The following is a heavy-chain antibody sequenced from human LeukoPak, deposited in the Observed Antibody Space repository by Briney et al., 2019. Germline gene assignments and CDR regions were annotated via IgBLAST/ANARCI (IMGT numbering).Heavy chain of an antibody. V-gene: IGHV3-74*01. CDR1: GFTFSSYW. J-gene: IGHJ4*02. D-gene: IGHD3-10*01. CDR3: ANDYRSGSFHDF. Sequence: GGSLRLSCAASGFTFSSYWMHWVRQAPGKGLVWVSRINSDGSSTSYADSVKGRFTISRDNAKNTLYLQMNTLRAEDTAVYYCANDYRSGSFHDFWGQGTLVTVSS. CDR2: INSDGSST.